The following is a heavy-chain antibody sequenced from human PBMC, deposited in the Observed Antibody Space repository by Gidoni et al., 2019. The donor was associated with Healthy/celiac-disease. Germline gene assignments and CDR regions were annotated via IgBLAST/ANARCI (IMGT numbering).Heavy chain of an antibody. D-gene: IGHD3-22*01. Sequence: QVQLQQRGAGLLKPSETLSLTCAVHVGSSSGFYWSWIRQPPGTGLEWIGEINHSGSTNYNPSIESRVTITVDTSRNQFSLKLSSVTAADTAVYYCARGPPGHRQYYYDSSGPKRAYDYWGQGTLVTVSS. CDR1: VGSSSGFY. J-gene: IGHJ4*02. CDR2: INHSGST. V-gene: IGHV4-34*01. CDR3: ARGPPGHRQYYYDSSGPKRAYDY.